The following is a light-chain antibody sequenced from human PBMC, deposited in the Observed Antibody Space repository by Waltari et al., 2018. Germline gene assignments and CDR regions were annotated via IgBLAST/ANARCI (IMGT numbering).Light chain of an antibody. Sequence: DIVLAQSPGTLSLSHGERATLSCRASQTVTSTYLSWYQQKPGQAPRLLIFGASSRATGIPDRFSGSGSGTDFTLTITRLEPEDFAVYYCQQYASSRTFGQGTRVEIK. V-gene: IGKV3-20*01. CDR2: GAS. J-gene: IGKJ1*01. CDR3: QQYASSRT. CDR1: QTVTSTY.